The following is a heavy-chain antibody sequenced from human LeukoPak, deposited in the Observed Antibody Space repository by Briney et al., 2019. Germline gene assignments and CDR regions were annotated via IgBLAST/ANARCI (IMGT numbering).Heavy chain of an antibody. V-gene: IGHV3-23*01. D-gene: IGHD3-22*01. J-gene: IGHJ4*02. CDR2: ISGSGGST. CDR3: AKDRAWNYYDSKDY. CDR1: GFTFSSYA. Sequence: PGGSLRLSCAASGFTFSSYAMSWVRQAPGKGLEWVSAISGSGGSTYSAASVKGRFTISRDNSKNTLYLQMNSLRAEDTAVYYCAKDRAWNYYDSKDYWGQGTLVTVSS.